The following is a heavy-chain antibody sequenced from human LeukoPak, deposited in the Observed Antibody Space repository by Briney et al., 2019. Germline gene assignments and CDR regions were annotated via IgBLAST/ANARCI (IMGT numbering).Heavy chain of an antibody. D-gene: IGHD1-26*01. J-gene: IGHJ4*02. CDR2: INHSGST. CDR3: ARGGSYFEAVDY. V-gene: IGHV4-34*01. CDR1: GGSFSGYY. Sequence: SETLSLTCAVYGGSFSGYYWSWIRQPPGKGLEWIGEINHSGSTNYNPSLKSRVSISVDTSKNQFSLKLSSVTAADTAAYYCARGGSYFEAVDYWGQGTLVTVSS.